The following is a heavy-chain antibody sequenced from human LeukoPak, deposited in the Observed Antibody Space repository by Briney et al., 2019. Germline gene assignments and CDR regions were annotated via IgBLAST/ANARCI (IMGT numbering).Heavy chain of an antibody. D-gene: IGHD3/OR15-3a*01. Sequence: GESLKISFKSSGITFTTHWIAWVRQMPGAGLELMGIIFPGDSDTNYSPSFQGQVTISADKSSNTAYLQWSSLKASDTAMYYCSRYYFWTGSYFFDHWGQGTLVTVSS. CDR3: SRYYFWTGSYFFDH. V-gene: IGHV5-51*01. J-gene: IGHJ4*02. CDR1: GITFTTHW. CDR2: IFPGDSDT.